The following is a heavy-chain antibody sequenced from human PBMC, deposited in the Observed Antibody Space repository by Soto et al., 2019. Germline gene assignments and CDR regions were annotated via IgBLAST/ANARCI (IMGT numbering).Heavy chain of an antibody. J-gene: IGHJ6*02. V-gene: IGHV3-23*01. CDR2: ISGKSGST. CDR3: AKSSRGNYYGMDV. Sequence: GGSLRLSCAASGFTFSNAWMNWVRQAPGKGLEWVSAISGKSGSTYYADAVKGRFTISRDNSKNTLYLQMNSLRAEDTAVYYCAKSSRGNYYGMDVWGQGTTVTVSS. D-gene: IGHD3-16*01. CDR1: GFTFSNAW.